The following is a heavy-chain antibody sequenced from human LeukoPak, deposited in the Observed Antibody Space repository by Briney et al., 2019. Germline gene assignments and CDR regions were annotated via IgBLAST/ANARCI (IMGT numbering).Heavy chain of an antibody. J-gene: IGHJ4*02. CDR2: IYYSGST. D-gene: IGHD3-9*01. Sequence: SETLSLTCTVSGGSVSSGSYYWSWIRQPPGKGLECIAYIYYSGSTNYNPSLKSRVTISVDTSKNQFSLKLSSVTAADTAVYYCAREYYDILTGQGFDYWGQGTLVTVSS. CDR3: AREYYDILTGQGFDY. V-gene: IGHV4-61*01. CDR1: GGSVSSGSYY.